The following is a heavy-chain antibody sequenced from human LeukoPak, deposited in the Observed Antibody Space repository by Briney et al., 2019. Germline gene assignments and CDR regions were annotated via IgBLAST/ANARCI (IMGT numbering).Heavy chain of an antibody. CDR3: ARDSEGFWSGFDY. D-gene: IGHD3-3*01. CDR2: IYSGGST. CDR1: GFTVSSNY. V-gene: IGHV3-66*01. Sequence: GGSLRLSCAASGFTVSSNYMSWVRQAPGKGLEWVSVIYSGGSTYYADSVKGRFTISRDNSKNTLYLQMNSPRAEDTAVYYCARDSEGFWSGFDYWGQGTLVTVSS. J-gene: IGHJ4*02.